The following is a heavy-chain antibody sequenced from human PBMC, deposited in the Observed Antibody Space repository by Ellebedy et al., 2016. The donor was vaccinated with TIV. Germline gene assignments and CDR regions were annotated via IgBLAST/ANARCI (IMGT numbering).Heavy chain of an antibody. CDR1: GYTFTSYG. Sequence: ASVKVSCKASGYTFTSYGISWVRQAPGQGLEWMGGIIPIFGTANYAQKFQGRVTITADESTSTAYMELSSLRSEDTAVYYCARAGYYYGSGSSYYYNGMDVWGQGTTVTVSS. CDR2: IIPIFGTA. CDR3: ARAGYYYGSGSSYYYNGMDV. D-gene: IGHD3-10*01. V-gene: IGHV1-69*13. J-gene: IGHJ6*02.